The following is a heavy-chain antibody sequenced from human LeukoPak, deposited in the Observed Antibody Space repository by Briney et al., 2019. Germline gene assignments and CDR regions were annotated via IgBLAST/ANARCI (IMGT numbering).Heavy chain of an antibody. CDR3: AKEIAALGSPLLDY. CDR1: GFTFSNYA. J-gene: IGHJ4*02. V-gene: IGHV3-23*01. CDR2: IENTGDGT. D-gene: IGHD6-13*01. Sequence: PGGSLRLSCAASGFTFSNYAMSWVRQARGKGLEWVSGIENTGDGTYYTQSVKGRFTISRDNSKNTLYLQMNSLRADDMAVYYCAKEIAALGSPLLDYWGQGTLVTVSS.